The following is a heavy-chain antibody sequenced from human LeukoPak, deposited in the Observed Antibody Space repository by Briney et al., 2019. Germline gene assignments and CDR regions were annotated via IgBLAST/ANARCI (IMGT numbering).Heavy chain of an antibody. Sequence: GGSLRLSCAASGFTFNTYAMSWVRQAPGKGLEWVSAISNSGGSTYYADSVKGRFTVSRDNSKNTVCVKMNSVRGEDTGVYYCAXXXAQXSSGWSYYFDYWGQGALVTVSS. CDR2: ISNSGGST. CDR1: GFTFNTYA. J-gene: IGHJ4*02. D-gene: IGHD6-19*01. CDR3: AXXXAQXSSGWSYYFDY. V-gene: IGHV3-23*01.